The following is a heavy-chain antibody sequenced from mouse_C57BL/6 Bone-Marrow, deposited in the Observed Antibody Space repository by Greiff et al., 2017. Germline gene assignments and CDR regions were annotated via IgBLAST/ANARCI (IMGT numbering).Heavy chain of an antibody. D-gene: IGHD2-1*01. V-gene: IGHV1-50*01. CDR1: GYTFTSYW. CDR2: IDPSDSYT. CDR3: ARDLYYGNYDYAMDY. J-gene: IGHJ4*01. Sequence: QVQLQQPGAELVKPGASVKLSCKASGYTFTSYWMQWVKQRPGQGLEWIGEIDPSDSYTNNNQKFKGKATLTVDTSSSTAYMQLSSLTSEDSAVYYCARDLYYGNYDYAMDYWGQGTSVTVSS.